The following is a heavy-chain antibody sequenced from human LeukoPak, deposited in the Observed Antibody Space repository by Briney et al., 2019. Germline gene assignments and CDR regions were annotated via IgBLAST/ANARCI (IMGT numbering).Heavy chain of an antibody. CDR2: ISSSGSTI. J-gene: IGHJ6*03. CDR3: ARGPFRGVIIDYYYMDV. V-gene: IGHV3-11*04. CDR1: GFTFSDYY. Sequence: GGSLRLSCAASGFTFSDYYMSWIRQAPGKGLEWVSYISSSGSTIYYADSVKGRFTISRDNAKNSLYLQMNSLRAEDTAVFYCARGPFRGVIIDYYYMDVWGKGTTVTVSS. D-gene: IGHD3-10*01.